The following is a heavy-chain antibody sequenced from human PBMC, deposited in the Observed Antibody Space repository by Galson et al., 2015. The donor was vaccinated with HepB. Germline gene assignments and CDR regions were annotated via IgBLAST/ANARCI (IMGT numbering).Heavy chain of an antibody. Sequence: ETLSLTCDVSGISISGSQYYWGWIRQSPKKGLEWIGSIYYGGRSYFSPSFQSRVAMSVDTSKNQLSLTLSSVTAADTAVYHCARPLVLNGRFTPGVGPFHIWGHGTLVTVSA. CDR2: IYYGGRS. V-gene: IGHV4-39*01. CDR3: ARPLVLNGRFTPGVGPFHI. D-gene: IGHD2-8*01. CDR1: GISISGSQYY. J-gene: IGHJ3*02.